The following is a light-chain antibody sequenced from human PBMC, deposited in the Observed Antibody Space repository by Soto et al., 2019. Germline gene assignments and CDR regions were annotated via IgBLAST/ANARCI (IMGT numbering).Light chain of an antibody. CDR2: DVS. V-gene: IGKV1-5*02. CDR1: QSVNIW. J-gene: IGKJ4*01. Sequence: DIQMTQSPSTLSAPVAVRVTIICRSSQSVNIWLACYQQKPGKAPTFLIYDVSNVASGVPPRFRGSGSGTEFTITISSLQPDDFATYYCEQYDHYPLTFGGGTKVDIK. CDR3: EQYDHYPLT.